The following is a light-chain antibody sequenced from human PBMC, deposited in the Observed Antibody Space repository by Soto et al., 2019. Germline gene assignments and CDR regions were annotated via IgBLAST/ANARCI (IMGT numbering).Light chain of an antibody. Sequence: EVVLTQSPGTLSLSPGERATLSCRASQSVSSNKLAWYQQKPGQAPRLLIYGASGRATGIPDRFSGSGSGTDFTLTISRLEPEDFAVYYCQVFDVSVWTFGRGTKVDI. CDR1: QSVSSNK. CDR3: QVFDVSVWT. J-gene: IGKJ1*01. V-gene: IGKV3-20*01. CDR2: GAS.